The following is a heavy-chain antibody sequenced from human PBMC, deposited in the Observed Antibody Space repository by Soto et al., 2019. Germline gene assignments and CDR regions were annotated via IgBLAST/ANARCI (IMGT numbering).Heavy chain of an antibody. CDR3: ARDGAYYYDSSGYYREGYFDY. D-gene: IGHD3-22*01. J-gene: IGHJ4*02. CDR2: ISSSSGYT. CDR1: GSTLIDSS. V-gene: IGHV3-11*06. Sequence: PGGSLPISCAASGSTLIDSSMSWIRRAPGKGMEWVSYISSSSGYTNHADSVKGRFTISRDNAKNSLYLQMNSLRAEDTAVYYCARDGAYYYDSSGYYREGYFDYWGQGT.